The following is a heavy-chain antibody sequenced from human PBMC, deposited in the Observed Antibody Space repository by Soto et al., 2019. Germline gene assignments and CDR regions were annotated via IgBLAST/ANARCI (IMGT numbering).Heavy chain of an antibody. CDR1: GGSVNGNY. Sequence: SETLSLSCAVFGGSVNGNYWSWIRQSPGKGLEWIGELLHGGGIGYNPSLGGRVTMSLDTSRSQSSLSLRSVTAADTGVYYCVRGDAGPRLGYWGQGSLVTVSS. CDR3: VRGDAGPRLGY. CDR2: LLHGGGI. J-gene: IGHJ4*02. V-gene: IGHV4-34*01. D-gene: IGHD6-6*01.